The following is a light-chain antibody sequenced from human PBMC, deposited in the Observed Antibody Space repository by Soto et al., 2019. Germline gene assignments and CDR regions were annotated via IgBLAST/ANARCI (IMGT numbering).Light chain of an antibody. CDR3: QQYNSYPRT. Sequence: DIQMTQSPSTLSGSVGDRVTITCRASQTISSWLAWYQQKPGKAPKLLIYDASSLKSGVPSRFSGSGSGTEFTLTISSLQPDDFATYYCQQYNSYPRTFGQGTKVDIK. J-gene: IGKJ1*01. CDR2: DAS. V-gene: IGKV1-5*03. CDR1: QTISSW.